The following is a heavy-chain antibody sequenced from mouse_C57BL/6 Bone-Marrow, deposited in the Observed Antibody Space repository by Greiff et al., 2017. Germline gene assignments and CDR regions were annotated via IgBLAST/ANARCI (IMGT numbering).Heavy chain of an antibody. V-gene: IGHV14-2*01. J-gene: IGHJ2*01. CDR2: IDPEDGET. CDR1: GFNIKDYY. Sequence: DVQLQESGAELVKPGASVKLSCTASGFNIKDYYINWVKQRTEQGLEWIGRIDPEDGETKYAPKFQDKATITADTSSNTAYLQLSRLTSEDTAVYYCTRSLMYYSTNYWGQGTTRTVSS. CDR3: TRSLMYYSTNY. D-gene: IGHD1-1*01.